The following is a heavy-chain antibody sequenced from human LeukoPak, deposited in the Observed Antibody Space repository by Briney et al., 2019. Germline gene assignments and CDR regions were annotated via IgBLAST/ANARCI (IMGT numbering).Heavy chain of an antibody. CDR3: ARDSYCGGDCYYSY. J-gene: IGHJ4*02. V-gene: IGHV4-61*02. Sequence: SQTLSLTCTVSGGSNSSGSYYWSWIRQPAGKGLEWIGRIYTSGSTNYNPSLKSRVTISVDTSKNQFSLKLSSVTAADTAVYYCARDSYCGGDCYYSYWGQGTLVTVSS. D-gene: IGHD2-21*01. CDR1: GGSNSSGSYY. CDR2: IYTSGST.